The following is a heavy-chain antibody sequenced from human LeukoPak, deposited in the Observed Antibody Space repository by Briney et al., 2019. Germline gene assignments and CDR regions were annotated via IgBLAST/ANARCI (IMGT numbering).Heavy chain of an antibody. CDR1: GFTFGDYY. J-gene: IGHJ4*02. CDR3: ARGRSNGWSARHDTNPTDY. CDR2: ISSSSTYT. Sequence: GGSLRLSCAASGFTFGDYYMSWIRQAPGKGLEWISYISSSSTYTTYADSVKGRFTISRDNAKNSLYLQMNSLRAEDTAVYYCARGRSNGWSARHDTNPTDYWGQGTLVTVSS. D-gene: IGHD6-19*01. V-gene: IGHV3-11*06.